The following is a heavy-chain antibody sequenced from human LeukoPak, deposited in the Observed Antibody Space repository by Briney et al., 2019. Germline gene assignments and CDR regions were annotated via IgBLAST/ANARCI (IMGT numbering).Heavy chain of an antibody. J-gene: IGHJ4*02. CDR3: ARATNFDY. CDR2: ISYSGST. V-gene: IGHV4-59*01. Sequence: PSGTLSLTCTVSGDSISSYYWSWIRQPPGKGLEWIGYISYSGSTNYNPSLKSRVTVSVDTSKSQFSLRLSSVTAADTAVYYCARATNFDYWGQGALVTVSS. CDR1: GDSISSYY.